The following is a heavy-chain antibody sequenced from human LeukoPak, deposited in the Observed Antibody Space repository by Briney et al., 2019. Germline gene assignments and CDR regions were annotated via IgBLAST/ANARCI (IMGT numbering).Heavy chain of an antibody. J-gene: IGHJ4*02. Sequence: GGSLRLSCAASGFTFSSYAMSWVRQAPGKGLEWVSYISSSSSTIYYADSVKGRFTISRDNAKNSLYLQMNSLRAEDTAVYYCARDRGTYSLWGQGTLVTVSS. D-gene: IGHD1-26*01. CDR3: ARDRGTYSL. CDR1: GFTFSSYA. CDR2: ISSSSSTI. V-gene: IGHV3-48*01.